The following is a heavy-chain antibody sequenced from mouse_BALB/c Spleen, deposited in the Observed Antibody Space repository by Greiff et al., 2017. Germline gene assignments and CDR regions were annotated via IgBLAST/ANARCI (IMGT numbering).Heavy chain of an antibody. CDR3: ARHFDY. Sequence: VMLVESGAELARPGASVKLSCKASGYTFTSYWMQWVKQRPGQGLEWIGAIYPGDGDTRYTQKFKGKATLTADKSSSTAYMQLSSLASEDSAVYYCARHFDYWGQGTTLTVSS. V-gene: IGHV1-87*01. CDR1: GYTFTSYW. CDR2: IYPGDGDT. J-gene: IGHJ2*01.